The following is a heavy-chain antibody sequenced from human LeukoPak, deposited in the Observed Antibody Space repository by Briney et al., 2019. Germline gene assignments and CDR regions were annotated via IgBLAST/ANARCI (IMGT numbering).Heavy chain of an antibody. CDR3: AREVADYGGYYYYHYMDA. CDR1: GASISSTTYY. CDR2: IYYSGST. Sequence: SETLSLTCTVSGASISSTTYYWGWIRQPPRKGLEWIASIYYSGSTYYNPSLKSRVTMSVDTSKNQFSLKLSSVTAADTAMYYCAREVADYGGYYYYHYMDAWGKGTTVTISS. D-gene: IGHD4-23*01. V-gene: IGHV4-39*07. J-gene: IGHJ6*03.